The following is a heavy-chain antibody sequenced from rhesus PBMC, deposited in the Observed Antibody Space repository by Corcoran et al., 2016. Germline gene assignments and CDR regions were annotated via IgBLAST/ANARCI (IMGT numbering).Heavy chain of an antibody. Sequence: QVQLQESGPGLVKPSETLSLTCAVSGGSISDSYYWSWIRQPPGKGLEWMVYIYGSGDSTYYNPSLKSRVTISTDTSKNQFSLKLSSVTAADTAVYYCARRETMVAPYGLDSWGQGVVVTVSS. CDR3: ARRETMVAPYGLDS. V-gene: IGHV4-106*01. D-gene: IGHD4-4*01. CDR1: GGSISDSYY. CDR2: IYGSGDST. J-gene: IGHJ6*01.